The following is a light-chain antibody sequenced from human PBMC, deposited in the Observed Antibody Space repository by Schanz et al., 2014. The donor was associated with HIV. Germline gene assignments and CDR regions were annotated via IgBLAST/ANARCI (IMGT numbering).Light chain of an antibody. CDR3: SSYTSSSTLYV. CDR1: SSDVGVYNY. V-gene: IGLV2-14*03. Sequence: QSALTQPASVSGSPGQSITISCTGTSSDVGVYNYVSWYQHHPGKAPKLMIYDVNNRPSGASNRFSGSKSGNTASLTISGLQAEDEADYYCSSYTSSSTLYVFGTGTKLTV. CDR2: DVN. J-gene: IGLJ1*01.